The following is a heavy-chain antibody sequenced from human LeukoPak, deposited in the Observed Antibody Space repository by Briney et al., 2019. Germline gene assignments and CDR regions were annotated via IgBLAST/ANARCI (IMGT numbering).Heavy chain of an antibody. CDR2: IYTSGST. Sequence: SQTLSLTCTVSGGSISSGSYYWSWIRQPAGKGLEWIGRIYTSGSTNYNPSLKSRVTISVDTSKNQFSLKLSSVTAADTAVYYCAREPSGSYYYWGQGTLVTVSS. CDR3: AREPSGSYYY. J-gene: IGHJ4*02. V-gene: IGHV4-61*02. CDR1: GGSISSGSYY. D-gene: IGHD1-26*01.